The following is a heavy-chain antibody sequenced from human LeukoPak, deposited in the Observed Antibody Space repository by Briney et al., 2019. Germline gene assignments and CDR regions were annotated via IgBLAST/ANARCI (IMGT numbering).Heavy chain of an antibody. CDR2: IGGSDDTT. Sequence: GQSLRLSCAASGFSLRTYAMNWVRQVPGKGLEWVSSIGGSDDTTYYADSVKGRFTISSDFSTNTVSLQMNSLRAEDTVVYFCAKGLVVNDNYFDNWGQGTLVTVSS. CDR1: GFSLRTYA. V-gene: IGHV3-23*01. J-gene: IGHJ4*02. D-gene: IGHD2-15*01. CDR3: AKGLVVNDNYFDN.